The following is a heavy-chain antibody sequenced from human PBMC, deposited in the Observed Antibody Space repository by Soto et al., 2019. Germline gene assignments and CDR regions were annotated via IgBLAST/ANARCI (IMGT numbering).Heavy chain of an antibody. Sequence: QVQLQESGPGLVKPSGTLSLICIVSGDSVTFGHHYWSWIRQPPGKGLEWMCHIFFTGAINYSPSLKSRVTMSVDSSKSQFSLNLTSVSAADSAIYYCARARPDSAGSSLGRRLDVWGQGTTVTVSS. CDR3: ARARPDSAGSSLGRRLDV. CDR1: GDSVTFGHHY. J-gene: IGHJ6*02. V-gene: IGHV4-61*01. CDR2: IFFTGAI. D-gene: IGHD3-10*01.